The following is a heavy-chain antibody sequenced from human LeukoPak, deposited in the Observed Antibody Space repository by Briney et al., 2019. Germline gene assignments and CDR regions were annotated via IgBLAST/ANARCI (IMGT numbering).Heavy chain of an antibody. CDR3: ASGSRNHYDGSGYYYY. Sequence: GGSLRLSCAASVDTFSNYAMHWVCQALGGGVGYVSAIIINGGTTYYANSVSGRFNISRDNSKKTLYLQMGILRAEDMAVYYCASGSRNHYDGSGYYYYWGQGTLVTVSS. V-gene: IGHV3-64*01. CDR2: IIINGGTT. CDR1: VDTFSNYA. J-gene: IGHJ4*02. D-gene: IGHD3-22*01.